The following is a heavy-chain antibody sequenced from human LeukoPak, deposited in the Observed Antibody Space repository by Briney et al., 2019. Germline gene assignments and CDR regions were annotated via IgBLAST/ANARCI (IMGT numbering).Heavy chain of an antibody. CDR1: GGSISSYY. CDR2: IYYSGST. J-gene: IGHJ4*02. V-gene: IGHV4-59*01. D-gene: IGHD6-13*01. Sequence: KPSETLSLTCTVSGGSISSYYWSWIRQPPGKGLEWIGYIYYSGSTNYNPSLKSRVTISVDTSKNQFSLKLSSVTAADTAVYYGARGLRGQLANFDYWGQGTLVTVSS. CDR3: ARGLRGQLANFDY.